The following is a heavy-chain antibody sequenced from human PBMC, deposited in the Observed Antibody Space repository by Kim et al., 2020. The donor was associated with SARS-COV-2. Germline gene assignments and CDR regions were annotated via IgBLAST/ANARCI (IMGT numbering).Heavy chain of an antibody. D-gene: IGHD4-4*01. CDR3: ARDMDPTVYDY. J-gene: IGHJ4*02. CDR2: KT. V-gene: IGHV1-3*01. Sequence: KTQESKKFPGRVTITRDTSANTAYMELRRLTTKDTAIYYCARDMDPTVYDYWGQGTLVTVSS.